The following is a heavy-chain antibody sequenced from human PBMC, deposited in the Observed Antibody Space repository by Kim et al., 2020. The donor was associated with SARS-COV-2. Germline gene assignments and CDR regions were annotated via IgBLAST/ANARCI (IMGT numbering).Heavy chain of an antibody. D-gene: IGHD4-17*01. V-gene: IGHV4-39*07. CDR2: IYYSGST. CDR1: GGSISSSSYY. Sequence: SETLSLTCTVSGGSISSSSYYWGWIRQPPGKGLDWIGSIYYSGSTYYNPSLKSRVTISIDTSKNQFSLKLGSVTAADTALYYCARASAALFFGDYKFAFDYWGQGTLVTVSS. J-gene: IGHJ4*02. CDR3: ARASAALFFGDYKFAFDY.